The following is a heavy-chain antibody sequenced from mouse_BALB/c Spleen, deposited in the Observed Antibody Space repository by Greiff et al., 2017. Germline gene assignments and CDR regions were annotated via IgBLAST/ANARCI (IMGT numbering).Heavy chain of an antibody. Sequence: QVQLKQSGAELVRPGVSVKISCKGSGYTFTDYAMHWVKQSHAKSLEWIGVISTYYGDASYNQKFKGKATMTVDKSSSTAYMELARLTSEDSAIYYCAITTAEDAMDYWGQGTSVTVSS. CDR2: ISTYYGDA. D-gene: IGHD1-2*01. V-gene: IGHV1S137*01. CDR3: AITTAEDAMDY. J-gene: IGHJ4*01. CDR1: GYTFTDYA.